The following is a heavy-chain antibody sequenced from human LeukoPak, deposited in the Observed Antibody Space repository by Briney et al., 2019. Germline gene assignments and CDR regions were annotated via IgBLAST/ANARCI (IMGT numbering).Heavy chain of an antibody. CDR2: INSDGITS. CDR1: GCIFSNYW. Sequence: PGGSLRLSCAASGCIFSNYWMHWVRQAPGKGLVWVSRINSDGITSTYADSVKGRFTISRDNAKNTLYLQMNSLRAEDTAVYYCARETAVSGGVFFDYWGQGTLVTVSS. D-gene: IGHD1-14*01. J-gene: IGHJ4*02. V-gene: IGHV3-74*01. CDR3: ARETAVSGGVFFDY.